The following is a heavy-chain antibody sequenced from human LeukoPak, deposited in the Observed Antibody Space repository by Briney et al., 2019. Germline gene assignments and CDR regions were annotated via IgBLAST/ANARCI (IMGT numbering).Heavy chain of an antibody. CDR2: IKEDGTRK. D-gene: IGHD3-16*01. Sequence: GGSLRLSCVASGFTVDTYWMSWVRQAPGKGLDWEAHIKEDGTRKYYVDSVRGRFTISRDNAKNSLFLQMNSLRVEDTAVFYCVAWGSLVVWGQGTLVTVSS. CDR3: VAWGSLVV. CDR1: GFTVDTYW. J-gene: IGHJ4*02. V-gene: IGHV3-7*01.